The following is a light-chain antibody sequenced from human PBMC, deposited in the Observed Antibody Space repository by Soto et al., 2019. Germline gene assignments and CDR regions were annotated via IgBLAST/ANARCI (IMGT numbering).Light chain of an antibody. V-gene: IGKV1-9*01. CDR3: QQLNSDL. Sequence: DIQLTQSPSFLSASVGDRVTITCRASQGISSYLAWYQQKPGKAPKLLIYAASTLQSGVPSRFSGSGSGTEFTLTISSLQPEDFAAYYCQQLNSDLFGGGTKVEIK. CDR2: AAS. CDR1: QGISSY. J-gene: IGKJ4*01.